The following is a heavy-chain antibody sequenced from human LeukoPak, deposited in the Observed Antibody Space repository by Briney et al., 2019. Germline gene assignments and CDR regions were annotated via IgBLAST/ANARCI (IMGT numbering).Heavy chain of an antibody. Sequence: ASVKVSCKASGYTFTSYAMHWVRQAPGQRLERMGWINAGNGNTKYSQKFQGRVTITRDTSASTAYMELSSLRSEDTAVYYCARARLRVSGPLDYWGQGTLVTVSS. J-gene: IGHJ4*02. CDR3: ARARLRVSGPLDY. CDR2: INAGNGNT. CDR1: GYTFTSYA. D-gene: IGHD1-26*01. V-gene: IGHV1-3*01.